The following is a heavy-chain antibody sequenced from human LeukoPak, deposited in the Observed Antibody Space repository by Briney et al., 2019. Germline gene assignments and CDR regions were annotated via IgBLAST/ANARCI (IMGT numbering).Heavy chain of an antibody. D-gene: IGHD3-10*01. CDR2: IYYSGST. CDR1: GGSISSSSYY. Sequence: PSETLSLTCTVSGGSISSSSYYWSWIRQPPGKGLEWIGYIYYSGSTNYNPSLKSRVTISVDTSKNQFSLKLSSVTAADTAVYYCARDYYGSGMAFDYWGQGTLVTVSS. J-gene: IGHJ4*02. CDR3: ARDYYGSGMAFDY. V-gene: IGHV4-61*01.